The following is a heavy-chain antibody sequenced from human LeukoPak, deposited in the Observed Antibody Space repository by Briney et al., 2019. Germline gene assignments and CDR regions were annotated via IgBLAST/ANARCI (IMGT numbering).Heavy chain of an antibody. D-gene: IGHD3-22*01. Sequence: KASETLSLTCTFSGTSISSSYWSWIRQPPGRGLEWIAYIYYSGSTNYNPSLKSRVTISVDTSKNQFSLKLSSVTAADTAVYYCARDSSVYYFDYWGQGTLVTVSS. CDR3: ARDSSVYYFDY. J-gene: IGHJ4*02. V-gene: IGHV4-59*01. CDR1: GTSISSSY. CDR2: IYYSGST.